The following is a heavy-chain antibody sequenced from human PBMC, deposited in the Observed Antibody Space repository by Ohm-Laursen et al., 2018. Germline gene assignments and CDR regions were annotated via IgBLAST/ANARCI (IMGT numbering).Heavy chain of an antibody. D-gene: IGHD2-2*01. J-gene: IGHJ4*02. V-gene: IGHV3-21*01. CDR1: GFTFSSDA. Sequence: SLRLSCAASGFTFSSDAMNWVRQAPGEGLEWVSSISSSSSYIYYADSVKGRFTISRDNAKNSLFLQMNSLRAEDTAVYYCARDDCSSTSCPDLDYWGQGTLVSVSS. CDR3: ARDDCSSTSCPDLDY. CDR2: ISSSSSYI.